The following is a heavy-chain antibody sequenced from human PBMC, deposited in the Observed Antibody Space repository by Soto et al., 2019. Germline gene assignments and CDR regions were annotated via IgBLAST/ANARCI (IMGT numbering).Heavy chain of an antibody. D-gene: IGHD3-22*01. CDR2: IYWDDDK. CDR3: ARDSSGYLGFDY. Sequence: SGPTLVNPTQTLTLTCTFSGFSLSTSGVGVAWIRQPPGKALEWLALIYWDDDKRYSPSLKSRLTITKDTSKDQVVLTVTNMDPVDTATYYCARDSSGYLGFDYWGQGSLVTVSS. J-gene: IGHJ4*02. V-gene: IGHV2-5*02. CDR1: GFSLSTSGVG.